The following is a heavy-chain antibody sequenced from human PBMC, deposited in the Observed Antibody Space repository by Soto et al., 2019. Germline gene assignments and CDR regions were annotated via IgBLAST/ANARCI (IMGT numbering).Heavy chain of an antibody. CDR2: IIPIFGTA. Sequence: QVQLVQSGAEVKKPGSSVKVSCKASGGTFSSYAISWVRQAPGQGLEWMGGIIPIFGTANYAQKFQGRVTITADESTSTAYMELSSLRSEDTAVYHCARAYCSGGSCCSRYYYYYGMDVWGQGTTVTVSS. J-gene: IGHJ6*02. CDR3: ARAYCSGGSCCSRYYYYYGMDV. CDR1: GGTFSSYA. D-gene: IGHD2-15*01. V-gene: IGHV1-69*01.